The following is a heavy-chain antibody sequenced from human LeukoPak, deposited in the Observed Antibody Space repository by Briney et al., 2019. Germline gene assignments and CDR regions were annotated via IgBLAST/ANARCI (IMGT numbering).Heavy chain of an antibody. V-gene: IGHV1-2*02. CDR3: AIPGVVVVAAPDAFDI. J-gene: IGHJ3*02. Sequence: ASVKVSCKASGYTFTGYYMHWVRQAPGQGLEWMGWINPNSGGTNYAQKFQGRVTMTRDTSISTAYMELSRLRSDDTAVYYCAIPGVVVVAAPDAFDIWGQGTMVTVSS. D-gene: IGHD2-15*01. CDR2: INPNSGGT. CDR1: GYTFTGYY.